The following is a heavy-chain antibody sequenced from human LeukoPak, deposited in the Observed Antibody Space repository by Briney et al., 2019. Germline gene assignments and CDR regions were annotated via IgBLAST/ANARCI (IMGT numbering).Heavy chain of an antibody. Sequence: GGSLTLSCAASGFPLSSYCMNWVRQAPGKGLEWVSFISSSSDIIYYTDSVKGRFTVSRDNAKNSLYLQMNSPRAEDTAVYYCARDKASSGWYYFDYWSQGSLVTVSS. CDR1: GFPLSSYC. CDR3: ARDKASSGWYYFDY. V-gene: IGHV3-48*01. CDR2: ISSSSDII. D-gene: IGHD6-19*01. J-gene: IGHJ4*02.